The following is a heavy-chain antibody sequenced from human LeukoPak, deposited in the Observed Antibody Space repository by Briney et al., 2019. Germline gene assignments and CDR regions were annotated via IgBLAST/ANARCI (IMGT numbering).Heavy chain of an antibody. Sequence: PEGSLRLSCSASGFTFSSYPMHWVRQAPGKGLQYVSVISDNGLSTSYADSVKGRFTISRDNSKNTVYLQMSSLRAEDTAVYYCVGDGRDGYSIYFHHWGQGTLVTVSS. J-gene: IGHJ1*01. D-gene: IGHD5-24*01. CDR2: ISDNGLST. V-gene: IGHV3-64D*06. CDR1: GFTFSSYP. CDR3: VGDGRDGYSIYFHH.